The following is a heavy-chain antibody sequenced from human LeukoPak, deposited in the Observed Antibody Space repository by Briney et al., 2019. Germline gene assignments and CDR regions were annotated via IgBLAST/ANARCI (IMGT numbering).Heavy chain of an antibody. CDR3: ARDRERYDILTGYFNNYYYYMDV. Sequence: ASVKVSCKASGYTFTGYYMHWVRQAPGQGLEWMGWINPNSGGTNYAQKFQGRVTMTRDTSISTAYMELSSLRSEDTAVYYCARDRERYDILTGYFNNYYYYMDVWGKGTTVTISS. CDR2: INPNSGGT. V-gene: IGHV1-2*02. CDR1: GYTFTGYY. J-gene: IGHJ6*03. D-gene: IGHD3-9*01.